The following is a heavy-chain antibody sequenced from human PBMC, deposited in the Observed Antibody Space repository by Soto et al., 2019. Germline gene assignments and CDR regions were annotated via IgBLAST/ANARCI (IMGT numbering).Heavy chain of an antibody. J-gene: IGHJ5*02. CDR1: GYPFTSYG. CDR2: INAANGDT. Sequence: ASVKVSCTASGYPFTSYGIHWVRQAPRQRLEWMGWINAANGDTKYSPKFQGRVTITRDTSASTAYMELSSLRSEDTAVYYCVRRHVSATGIDWFDPWGQGTLVTVSS. D-gene: IGHD6-13*01. CDR3: VRRHVSATGIDWFDP. V-gene: IGHV1-3*01.